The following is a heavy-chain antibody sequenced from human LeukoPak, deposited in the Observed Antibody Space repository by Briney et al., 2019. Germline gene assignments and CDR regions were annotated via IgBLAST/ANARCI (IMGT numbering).Heavy chain of an antibody. CDR1: GYTFTSYY. CDR2: INPSGGSP. V-gene: IGHV1-46*01. D-gene: IGHD3-10*01. CDR3: ARGLGSESYYGS. J-gene: IGHJ5*02. Sequence: ASVKVSCKASGYTFTSYYMHWVRQAPGQGLEWMGIINPSGGSPTYAQKFQGRLTMTRDTSTSTVYMELSSLRSDDTAVYYCARGLGSESYYGSWGQGTLVTVSS.